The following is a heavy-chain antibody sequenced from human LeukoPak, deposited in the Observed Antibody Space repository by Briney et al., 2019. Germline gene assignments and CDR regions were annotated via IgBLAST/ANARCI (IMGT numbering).Heavy chain of an antibody. Sequence: SETLSLTCAVYGGSFSVYYWGWIRQPPGKGLEWIGEITHSGSTNYKPSLKSRVTISVDTSKNQFPLKLSSVTAAGTAVYYCARGLRFLEWLSPPSFDYWGQGTLVTVSS. V-gene: IGHV4-34*01. D-gene: IGHD3-3*01. CDR1: GGSFSVYY. CDR2: ITHSGST. CDR3: ARGLRFLEWLSPPSFDY. J-gene: IGHJ4*02.